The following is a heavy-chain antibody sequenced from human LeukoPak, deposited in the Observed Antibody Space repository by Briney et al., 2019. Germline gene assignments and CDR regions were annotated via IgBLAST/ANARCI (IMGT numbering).Heavy chain of an antibody. CDR3: ARGTCYYDSSGYYCDY. CDR1: GFTFSSYG. D-gene: IGHD3-22*01. Sequence: GGSLRLSCAASGFTFSSYGMHWVRQAPGKGLEWVAFIRYDGSNKYYADSVKGRFTISRDNAKNSLYLQMNSLRAEDTAVYYCARGTCYYDSSGYYCDYWGQGTLVTVSS. CDR2: IRYDGSNK. V-gene: IGHV3-30*02. J-gene: IGHJ4*02.